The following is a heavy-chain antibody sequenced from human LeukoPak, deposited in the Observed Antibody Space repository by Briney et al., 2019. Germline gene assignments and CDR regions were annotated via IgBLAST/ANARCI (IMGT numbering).Heavy chain of an antibody. D-gene: IGHD1-26*01. CDR2: INPNSGGT. V-gene: IGHV1-2*02. CDR3: ARVHTVGIVVPGY. CDR1: GYTFTGYY. J-gene: IGHJ4*02. Sequence: ASVKVSCKASGYTFTGYYMHWVRQAPGQGLEWMGWINPNSGGTNYAQKFQGRVTMTRDTSISIAYMELSRLRSDDTAVYYCARVHTVGIVVPGYWGQGTLVTVSS.